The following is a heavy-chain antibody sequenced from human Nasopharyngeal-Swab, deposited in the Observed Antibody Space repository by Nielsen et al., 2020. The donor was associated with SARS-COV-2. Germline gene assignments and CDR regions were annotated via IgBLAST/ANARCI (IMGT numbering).Heavy chain of an antibody. Sequence: WSRQCPGKGLEVVGSIYYSGSTYYNPSLKRRVTISVDTSKNQFSLTMSSVTAADTAVYYCASQGSGSYYLLYYYYGMDVWGQGTTVTVSS. V-gene: IGHV4-39*01. CDR3: ASQGSGSYYLLYYYYGMDV. CDR2: IYYSGST. D-gene: IGHD1-26*01. J-gene: IGHJ6*02.